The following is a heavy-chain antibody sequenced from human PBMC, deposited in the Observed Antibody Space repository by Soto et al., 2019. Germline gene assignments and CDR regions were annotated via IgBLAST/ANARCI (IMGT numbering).Heavy chain of an antibody. V-gene: IGHV3-33*01. CDR1: GFTFSSYG. CDR3: ARDRLGELSYLDY. CDR2: IWFDGSKK. D-gene: IGHD3-16*02. J-gene: IGHJ4*02. Sequence: GGSLRLSCAASGFTFSSYGMHWVRQAPGKGLEWVAVIWFDGSKKYCADSVKGRFSISRDNSKNTLYLQMNSLRAGDTAVYYCARDRLGELSYLDYWGQGTLVTVSS.